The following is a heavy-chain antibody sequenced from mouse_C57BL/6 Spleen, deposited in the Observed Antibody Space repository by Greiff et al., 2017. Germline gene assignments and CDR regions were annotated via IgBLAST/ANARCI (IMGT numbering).Heavy chain of an antibody. D-gene: IGHD4-1*01. J-gene: IGHJ2*01. CDR2: IHPSDSDT. CDR1: GYTFTSYW. Sequence: VQLQQPGAELVQPGASVKVSCKASGYTFTSYWMHWVKQRPGQGLEWIGRIHPSDSDTNYNGKFKGKATLTADKSSSTAYMQLSSLTSEDSAVYFCARGGWDDPFDYWGQGTTLTVSS. V-gene: IGHV1-74*01. CDR3: ARGGWDDPFDY.